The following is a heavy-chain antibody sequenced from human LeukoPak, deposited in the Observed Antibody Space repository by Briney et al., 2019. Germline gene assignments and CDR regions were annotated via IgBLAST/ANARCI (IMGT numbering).Heavy chain of an antibody. CDR1: GYTLTELS. CDR2: FDPEDGET. J-gene: IGHJ4*02. CDR3: ATDHVKVGATSTFDY. Sequence: ASVKVSCKVSGYTLTELSMHWVRQAPGKGLEWMGGFDPEDGETIYAQKFQGRVTMTEDTSTDTAYMELSSLRSEDTAVHYCATDHVKVGATSTFDYWGQGTLVTVSS. D-gene: IGHD1-26*01. V-gene: IGHV1-24*01.